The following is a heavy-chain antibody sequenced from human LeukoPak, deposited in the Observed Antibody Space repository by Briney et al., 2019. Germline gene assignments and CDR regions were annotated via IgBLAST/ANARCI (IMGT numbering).Heavy chain of an antibody. V-gene: IGHV1-2*02. J-gene: IGHJ5*02. CDR1: GYTFTGYY. D-gene: IGHD2-8*01. CDR3: ARGVSGSNWFDP. Sequence: ASVKVSCKASGYTFTGYYMQWVRQAPGQGLEWMGWINPNRGGTNYAQKFQGRVTMTRDTSISTAYMELSRPRSDDTGVYYCARGVSGSNWFDPWGQGTLVTVSS. CDR2: INPNRGGT.